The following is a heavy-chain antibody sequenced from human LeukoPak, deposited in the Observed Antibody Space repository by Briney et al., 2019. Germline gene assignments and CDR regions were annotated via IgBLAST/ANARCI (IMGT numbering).Heavy chain of an antibody. V-gene: IGHV3-23*01. D-gene: IGHD7-27*01. CDR3: AKPDINWGSPFDY. CDR1: GFTFSSYW. CDR2: ISGSGAST. J-gene: IGHJ4*02. Sequence: GGSLRLSCAASGFTFSSYWMSWVRQAPGKGLEWVSAISGSGASTYYADSVKGRFTISRDNSKNTLYLQMNSLRDEDTAVYYWAKPDINWGSPFDYWGQGTLVTVSS.